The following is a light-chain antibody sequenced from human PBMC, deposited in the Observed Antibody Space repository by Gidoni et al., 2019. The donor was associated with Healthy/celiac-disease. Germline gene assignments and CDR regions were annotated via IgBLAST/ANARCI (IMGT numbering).Light chain of an antibody. CDR2: KAS. CDR3: QQYNSLWT. CDR1: QSISSW. Sequence: DIQMTQSPSTLSASVGDRVTITCRASQSISSWLAWYQQKLGKAPKLLIYKASSLESGVPSRFSGSGSGTEFTLTISSLQPDDFATYYCQQYNSLWTFGQGTKVEI. J-gene: IGKJ1*01. V-gene: IGKV1-5*03.